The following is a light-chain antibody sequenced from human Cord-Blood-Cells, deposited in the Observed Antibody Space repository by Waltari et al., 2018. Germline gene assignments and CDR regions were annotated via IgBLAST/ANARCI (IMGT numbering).Light chain of an antibody. V-gene: IGKV3-15*01. J-gene: IGKJ1*01. CDR3: QQYNNWPGT. CDR1: QSVSSN. Sequence: EIVMTQSPATLSVSPGERATLSCRASQSVSSNLAWYQQKPGQAHRLFRYGASTRANGIPARFSGSGSGTEFTLTISSLQSEDFAVYYCQQYNNWPGTFGQGTKVEIK. CDR2: GAS.